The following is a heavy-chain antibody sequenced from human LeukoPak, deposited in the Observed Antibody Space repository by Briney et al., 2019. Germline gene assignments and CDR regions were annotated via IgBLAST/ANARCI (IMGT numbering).Heavy chain of an antibody. D-gene: IGHD1-26*01. J-gene: IGHJ4*02. CDR2: IKSKTDGGTT. V-gene: IGHV3-15*01. CDR1: GFTFSNAW. Sequence: GGSLRLSCAPSGFTFSNAWMSWVRQAPGKGLEWVGRIKSKTDGGTTDYAAPVKGRFTISRDDSKNTLYLQMNSLKTEDTAVYYCTTGGPWELTAFDYWGQGTLVTVSS. CDR3: TTGGPWELTAFDY.